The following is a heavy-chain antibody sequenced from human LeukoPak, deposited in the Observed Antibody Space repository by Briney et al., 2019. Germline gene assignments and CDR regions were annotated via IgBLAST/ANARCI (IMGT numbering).Heavy chain of an antibody. J-gene: IGHJ1*01. CDR3: ARVDSGSACAS. CDR1: GFTLSTYA. V-gene: IGHV3-64*01. Sequence: GGSLRLSCAASGFTLSTYAMHWVRQAPGRGLEFVSALSKNGGNTYYANSVKGRFTISRDISKNTLYLQMGSLRPDDMAVYYCARVDSGSACASWGQGILVTVSS. D-gene: IGHD6-19*01. CDR2: LSKNGGNT.